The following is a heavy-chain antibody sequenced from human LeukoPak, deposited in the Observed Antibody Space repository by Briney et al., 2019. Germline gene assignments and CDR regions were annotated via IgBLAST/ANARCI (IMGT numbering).Heavy chain of an antibody. CDR3: AKVNSGYQLLSKGGIPFDY. V-gene: IGHV3-30*18. Sequence: GRSLRLSCAASGFTSSSYGMHWVRQAPGKGLEWVAVISYDGSNKYYADSVKGRFTISRDNSKNTLYLQMNSLRAEDTVVYYCAKVNSGYQLLSKGGIPFDYWGQGTLVTVSS. CDR1: GFTSSSYG. CDR2: ISYDGSNK. J-gene: IGHJ4*02. D-gene: IGHD2-2*01.